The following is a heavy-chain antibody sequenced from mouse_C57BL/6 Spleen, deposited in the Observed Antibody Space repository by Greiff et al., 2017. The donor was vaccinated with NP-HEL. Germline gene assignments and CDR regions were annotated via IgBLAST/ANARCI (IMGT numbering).Heavy chain of an antibody. V-gene: IGHV1-59*01. CDR3: ASGTDLRSMDY. CDR2: IDPSDSYT. J-gene: IGHJ4*01. CDR1: GYTFTSYW. Sequence: QVQLQQLGAELVRPGTSVKLSCKASGYTFTSYWMHWVKQRPGQGLEWIGVIDPSDSYTNYNQKFKGKATLTVDTSSSTAYMQLSSLTSEDSAVYYCASGTDLRSMDYWGQGTSVTVSS. D-gene: IGHD1-1*01.